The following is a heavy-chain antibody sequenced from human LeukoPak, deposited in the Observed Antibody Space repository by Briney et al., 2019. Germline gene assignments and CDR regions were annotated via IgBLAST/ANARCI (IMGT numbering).Heavy chain of an antibody. CDR1: GFTFSNYG. Sequence: GGSLRLSCAVSGFTFSNYGMYWVRQAPGKGLEWVAVIWYDGSNKYYADSVKGRFTISRDNSKNTVYLQMNRLRAEDTAVYYCAREGMVRGAHCDYWGQGTLVTVSS. CDR3: AREGMVRGAHCDY. CDR2: IWYDGSNK. V-gene: IGHV3-33*01. J-gene: IGHJ4*02. D-gene: IGHD3-10*01.